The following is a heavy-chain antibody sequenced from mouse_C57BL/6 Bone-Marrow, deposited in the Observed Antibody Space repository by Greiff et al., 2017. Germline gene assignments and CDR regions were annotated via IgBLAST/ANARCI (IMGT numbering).Heavy chain of an antibody. D-gene: IGHD2-5*01. CDR3: ARDCYSNYEDAMDY. V-gene: IGHV14-2*01. CDR2: IDPEDGEN. CDR1: GFNIKDYY. J-gene: IGHJ4*01. Sequence: EVMLVESGAELVKPGASVKLSCTASGFNIKDYYMHWVKQRPEQGLEWIGRIDPEDGENKYAPKFQGKATITADTSSNTAYLQLSSLTSEDTAVYYGARDCYSNYEDAMDYGGQGTSVTVSS.